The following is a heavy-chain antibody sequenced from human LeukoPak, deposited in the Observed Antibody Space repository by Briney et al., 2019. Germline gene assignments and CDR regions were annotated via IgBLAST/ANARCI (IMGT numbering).Heavy chain of an antibody. Sequence: GGSLRLSFAASGFTFSDYYMGWIRQAPGKGLEWVSYIDMSATTIYYADSVKGRFTISRDNAKNSLFLQMNSLRAEDTAVYYCAKDILAAGLFFDYWGQGALVTVSS. CDR1: GFTFSDYY. J-gene: IGHJ4*02. CDR2: IDMSATTI. CDR3: AKDILAAGLFFDY. D-gene: IGHD6-13*01. V-gene: IGHV3-11*01.